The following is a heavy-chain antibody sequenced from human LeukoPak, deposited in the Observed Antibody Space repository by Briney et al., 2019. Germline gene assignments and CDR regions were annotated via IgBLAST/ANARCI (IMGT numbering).Heavy chain of an antibody. CDR3: ARRGNYYDSSGYYYGDAFDI. CDR1: GYSFTNYW. D-gene: IGHD3-22*01. V-gene: IGHV5-51*01. CDR2: IYPGDSDT. J-gene: IGHJ3*02. Sequence: GESLKISCKGSGYSFTNYWIGWVRQMPGKGLEWMGIIYPGDSDTRYSPSFQGQVTISADKSISTAYLQWSSLKASDTAMYYCARRGNYYDSSGYYYGDAFDIWGQGQWSPSLQ.